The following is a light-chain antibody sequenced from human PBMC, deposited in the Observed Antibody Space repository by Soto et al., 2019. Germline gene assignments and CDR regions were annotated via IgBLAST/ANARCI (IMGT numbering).Light chain of an antibody. CDR3: QQYGSSPPTWT. CDR1: QSVSSSY. J-gene: IGKJ1*01. V-gene: IGKV3-20*01. Sequence: EIVLTHSPGTLSLSPCERAALSFSASQSVSSSYLAWYQQKPGQAPRLLIYGASSRATGIPARFSGSGSGTEFTLTISSLQSEDIAVYYCQQYGSSPPTWTFGQGTKVDIK. CDR2: GAS.